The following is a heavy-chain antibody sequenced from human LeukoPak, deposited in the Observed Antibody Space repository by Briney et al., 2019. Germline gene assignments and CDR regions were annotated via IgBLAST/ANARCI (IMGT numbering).Heavy chain of an antibody. J-gene: IGHJ6*03. Sequence: ASVKVSCKASGGTFSSYAISWVRQAPGQGLEWMGGIIPIFGTANYAQKFQGRVTITADESTSTAYMELSSLRSEDTAVYYCARGVTIFDYYYCMDVWGKGTTVTVSS. D-gene: IGHD3-3*01. V-gene: IGHV1-69*13. CDR3: ARGVTIFDYYYCMDV. CDR1: GGTFSSYA. CDR2: IIPIFGTA.